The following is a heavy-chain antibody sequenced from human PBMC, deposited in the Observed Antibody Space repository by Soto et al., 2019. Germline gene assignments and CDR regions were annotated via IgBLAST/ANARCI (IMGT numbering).Heavy chain of an antibody. CDR3: ARERGGYNHFDY. J-gene: IGHJ4*02. Sequence: QVQLVQSGAEVKKPGASVKVSCKVSGYTFTSYGISWVRQAPGQGLEWMGWINTYTGNINYAQKLQGRVTMTTDTSTSTAYMELRSLRSDDTALYYCARERGGYNHFDYWGQGTLVTVSS. CDR2: INTYTGNI. V-gene: IGHV1-18*01. CDR1: GYTFTSYG. D-gene: IGHD1-26*01.